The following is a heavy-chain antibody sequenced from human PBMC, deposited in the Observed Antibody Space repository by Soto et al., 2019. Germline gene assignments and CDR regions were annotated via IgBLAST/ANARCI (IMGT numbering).Heavy chain of an antibody. J-gene: IGHJ4*02. Sequence: ASVKVSCKASGYTFTSYGISWVRQAPGQGLEWMGWISAYNGNTNYAQKLQGRVTMTTDTSTGTAYMELRSLRSDDTAVYYCARVGVILRYFDWSGGPFDYWGQGTLVTVSS. D-gene: IGHD3-9*01. CDR2: ISAYNGNT. CDR1: GYTFTSYG. V-gene: IGHV1-18*01. CDR3: ARVGVILRYFDWSGGPFDY.